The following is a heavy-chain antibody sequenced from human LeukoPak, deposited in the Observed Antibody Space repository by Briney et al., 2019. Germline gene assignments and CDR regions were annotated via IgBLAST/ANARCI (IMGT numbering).Heavy chain of an antibody. Sequence: GSLRLSCAASGFTFSSYSMNWVRQAPGKGLEWVSSISSGSTYIYYADSLKGRFTISRDNAKNSLYLQMNSLRAEDTAVYYCARAATYRSSTSCQHDAFDIWGQGTMVTVSS. CDR3: ARAATYRSSTSCQHDAFDI. CDR1: GFTFSSYS. D-gene: IGHD2-2*01. J-gene: IGHJ3*02. CDR2: ISSGSTYI. V-gene: IGHV3-21*04.